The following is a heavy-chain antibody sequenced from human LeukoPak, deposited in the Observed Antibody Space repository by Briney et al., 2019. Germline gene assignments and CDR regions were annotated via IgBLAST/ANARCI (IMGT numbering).Heavy chain of an antibody. V-gene: IGHV3-21*01. CDR3: ARDSRGVRGAPDY. J-gene: IGHJ4*02. D-gene: IGHD3-10*01. CDR1: GFTFSSYS. CDR2: ISSSSSYI. Sequence: GGSLRLSCAASGFTFSSYSMNWVRQAPGRGLEWDSSISSSSSYIYYADSVKGRFTISRDNAKNSLYLQMNSLRAEDTAVYCCARDSRGVRGAPDYWGQGTLVTVSS.